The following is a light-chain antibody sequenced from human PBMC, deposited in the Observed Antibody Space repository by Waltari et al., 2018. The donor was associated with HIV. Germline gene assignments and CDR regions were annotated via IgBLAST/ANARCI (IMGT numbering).Light chain of an antibody. CDR2: DNN. Sequence: QSVLTQPPSVSAAPGHKVVISCSGGSSHIGHHYVSWFQPLPRTAPKFIIYDNNKRPSGIPDRFSGSRSGTSATLSITGLQSGDEADYYCGTWDTSLSAGVFGGGTKVTVL. J-gene: IGLJ3*02. CDR1: SSHIGHHY. V-gene: IGLV1-51*01. CDR3: GTWDTSLSAGV.